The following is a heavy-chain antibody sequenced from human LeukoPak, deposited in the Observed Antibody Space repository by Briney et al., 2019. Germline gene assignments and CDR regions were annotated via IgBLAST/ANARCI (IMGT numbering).Heavy chain of an antibody. CDR3: ARVKKLMPEFEF. D-gene: IGHD2-2*01. V-gene: IGHV1-2*02. Sequence: ASVKVSCKSSGYTFIDYYIRGVRQAPGQGREWMGWINPNSGATKYAQKFQGRVSMTRDTSINTAYMDLTNLRSDDTAIFYCARVKKLMPEFEFWGQGTLVTVSS. CDR2: INPNSGAT. J-gene: IGHJ4*02. CDR1: GYTFIDYY.